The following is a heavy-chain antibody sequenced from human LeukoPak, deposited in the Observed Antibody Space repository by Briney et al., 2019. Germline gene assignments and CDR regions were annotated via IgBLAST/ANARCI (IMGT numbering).Heavy chain of an antibody. V-gene: IGHV3-48*02. D-gene: IGHD1-26*01. CDR3: ARVGGATAVTMYFEY. Sequence: GGSLRLSCVVSGITFSGYSMIWVRQAPREGLEWLSFMTTSGNTIFYAESVKDRFTISRDNAKKSLYLQMNSLRDEDTAAYYCARVGGATAVTMYFEYWGQGTLVTVSS. J-gene: IGHJ4*02. CDR2: MTTSGNTI. CDR1: GITFSGYS.